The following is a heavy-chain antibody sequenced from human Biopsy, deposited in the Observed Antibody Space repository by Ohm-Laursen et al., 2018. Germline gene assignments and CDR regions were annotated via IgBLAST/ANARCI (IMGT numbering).Heavy chain of an antibody. CDR3: ARGGVVPTVTRFDP. V-gene: IGHV1-2*02. Sequence: SSVKVSCKASGYSFTGYYIHWVRQAPGQGLEWMGWVTPNSGATKYAQKFQGRVTMSRDTSITTVYLELNTLRSDDTAVYYCARGGVVPTVTRFDPWGQGTQVTVSS. CDR1: GYSFTGYY. D-gene: IGHD3-10*01. J-gene: IGHJ5*02. CDR2: VTPNSGAT.